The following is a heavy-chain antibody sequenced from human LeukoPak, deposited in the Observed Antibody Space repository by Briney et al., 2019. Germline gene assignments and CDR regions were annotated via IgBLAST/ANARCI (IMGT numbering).Heavy chain of an antibody. D-gene: IGHD3-16*01. CDR1: GFTFSSYD. Sequence: GGSLRLSCAASGFTFSSYDMNWARQAPGKGLERVSYISPSSTRIDYAASVRGRFTISRDNAKRSLYLQMSSLRAEDTAVYYCARMNYVSSGWGAPFDDWGQGTLVTVSS. V-gene: IGHV3-48*04. CDR3: ARMNYVSSGWGAPFDD. J-gene: IGHJ4*02. CDR2: ISPSSTRI.